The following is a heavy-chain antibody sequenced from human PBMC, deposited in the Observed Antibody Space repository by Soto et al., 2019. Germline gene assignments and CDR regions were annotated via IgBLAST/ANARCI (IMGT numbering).Heavy chain of an antibody. D-gene: IGHD6-19*01. Sequence: EVQLLESGGDLVQPGGSLRLSCAASGFIFSNYAMTWVRQAPGKEPEWVSTFTSGGSTYYRDTVKGRFTISRDNSKNTLYLQMNSLRAEDTAVYYCARTDKYNSQSSGWANRFDYWGQGTLVTVSS. J-gene: IGHJ4*02. CDR2: FTSGGST. CDR1: GFIFSNYA. CDR3: ARTDKYNSQSSGWANRFDY. V-gene: IGHV3-23*01.